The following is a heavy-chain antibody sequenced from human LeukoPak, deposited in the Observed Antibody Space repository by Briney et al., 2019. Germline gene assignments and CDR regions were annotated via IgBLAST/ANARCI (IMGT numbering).Heavy chain of an antibody. Sequence: SETLSLTCAVSGYSISSGYYWGWIRQPPGKGLEWIGTFYHSGSTYYKASLKSRVNISLDTSKNQLSLKLNSVTAADTAVYYCARHVMSSDHLAAFDYWGQGAMVTASS. J-gene: IGHJ4*02. D-gene: IGHD3-22*01. CDR1: GYSISSGYY. V-gene: IGHV4-38-2*01. CDR2: FYHSGST. CDR3: ARHVMSSDHLAAFDY.